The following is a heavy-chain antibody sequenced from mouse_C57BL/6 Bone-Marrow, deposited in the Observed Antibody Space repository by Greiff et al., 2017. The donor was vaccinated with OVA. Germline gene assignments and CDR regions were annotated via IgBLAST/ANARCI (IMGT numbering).Heavy chain of an antibody. CDR1: GFNIKDYY. Sequence: EVQLVESGAELVKPGASVKLSCTASGFNIKDYYMPWVKQRTEQGLAWIGRIDPEDGETKYAPKFQGKATITADTSSNTAYLQLSSLTSEDTAVYYCARDYGSSYEDYWGQGTTRTVSS. CDR3: ARDYGSSYEDY. CDR2: IDPEDGET. V-gene: IGHV14-2*01. D-gene: IGHD1-1*01. J-gene: IGHJ2*01.